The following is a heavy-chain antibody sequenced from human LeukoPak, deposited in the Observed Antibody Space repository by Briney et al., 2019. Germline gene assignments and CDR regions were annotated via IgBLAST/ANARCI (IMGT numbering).Heavy chain of an antibody. CDR1: GFNFRSYE. Sequence: GGSLRLSCAASGFNFRSYEMNWVRQAPGKGLEWVSYISNTDETRTYADSVKGRFTISRDNAKNSLHLEMSSLRAEDTAVYYCAREIVSAVGGNFDYWGQGTLVTVSS. D-gene: IGHD6-19*01. J-gene: IGHJ4*02. CDR3: AREIVSAVGGNFDY. V-gene: IGHV3-48*03. CDR2: ISNTDETR.